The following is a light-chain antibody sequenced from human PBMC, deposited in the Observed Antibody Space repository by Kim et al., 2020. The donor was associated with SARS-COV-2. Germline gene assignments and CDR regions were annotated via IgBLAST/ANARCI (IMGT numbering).Light chain of an antibody. CDR1: QSVSSF. J-gene: IGKJ4*01. CDR2: DAS. V-gene: IGKV3-11*01. CDR3: QQRSSWPLT. Sequence: LSPGERATLSCRASQSVSSFLIWYQQKPGQAPRLLISDASNRATGIPARFSGSGSGTDFTLTISSLEPEDFAVYYCQQRSSWPLTFGGGTKVDIK.